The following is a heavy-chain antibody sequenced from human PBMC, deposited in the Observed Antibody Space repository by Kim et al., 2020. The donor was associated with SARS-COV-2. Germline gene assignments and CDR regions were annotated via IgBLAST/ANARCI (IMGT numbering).Heavy chain of an antibody. Sequence: GGSLRLSCAASGFTFSSYGMNLVRQAPGKGLEWLSYISSGSGTIYYADSVKGRFTISRDNAKNSLYLQMNSLTDDDTAVYYCARGGFGSPLDYWGQGTLVTVSS. J-gene: IGHJ4*02. CDR3: ARGGFGSPLDY. D-gene: IGHD1-26*01. CDR2: ISSGSGTI. CDR1: GFTFSSYG. V-gene: IGHV3-48*02.